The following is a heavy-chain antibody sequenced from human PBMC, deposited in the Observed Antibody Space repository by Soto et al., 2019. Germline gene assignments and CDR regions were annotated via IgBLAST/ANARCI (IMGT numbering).Heavy chain of an antibody. CDR3: ARAQIGWLRPFDY. J-gene: IGHJ4*02. CDR1: GFTFSSYS. D-gene: IGHD5-12*01. Sequence: GGSLRLSCAASGFTFSSYSMNWVRQAPGKGLEWVSYISSSSTIYYADSVKGRFTISRDNAENSLYLQMNSLRDEDTAVYYCARAQIGWLRPFDYWGQGTLVTVSS. CDR2: ISSSSTI. V-gene: IGHV3-48*02.